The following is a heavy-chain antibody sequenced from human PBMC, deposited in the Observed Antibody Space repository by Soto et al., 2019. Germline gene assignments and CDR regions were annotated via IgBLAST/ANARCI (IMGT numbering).Heavy chain of an antibody. Sequence: ASVKVSCKASGYTFTSYAMHWVRQAPGQRLEWMGGINAGDGKTNYSQKFQGRVTMTEDTSTDTAYMELSSLRSEDTAVYYCATMYYDILTGYYKFDYWGQGTLVTVSS. CDR2: INAGDGKT. V-gene: IGHV1-3*01. J-gene: IGHJ4*02. D-gene: IGHD3-9*01. CDR1: GYTFTSYA. CDR3: ATMYYDILTGYYKFDY.